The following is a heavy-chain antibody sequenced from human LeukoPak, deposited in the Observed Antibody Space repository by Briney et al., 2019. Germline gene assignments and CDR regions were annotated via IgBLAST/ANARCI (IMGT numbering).Heavy chain of an antibody. CDR1: GFTFSSYS. J-gene: IGHJ4*02. D-gene: IGHD6-19*01. Sequence: GGSLRLSCAASGFTFSSYSMHWVRQAPGKGLEWVALISYDGSNKYYADSVEGRFTVSRDNSKNTFFLQMSSLRTEDTAMYYCARAPESYGSGWYGLYWGQGTLVTVSS. V-gene: IGHV3-30-3*01. CDR3: ARAPESYGSGWYGLY. CDR2: ISYDGSNK.